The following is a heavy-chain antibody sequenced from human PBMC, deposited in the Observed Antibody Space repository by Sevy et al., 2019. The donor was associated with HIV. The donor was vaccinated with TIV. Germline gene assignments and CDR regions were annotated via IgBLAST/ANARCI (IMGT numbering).Heavy chain of an antibody. CDR3: AREHGEEGAQSSAYISH. J-gene: IGHJ4*02. D-gene: IGHD3-16*01. CDR1: GYSFISYY. Sequence: GPSVKVSCKSSGYSFISYYVHWVRQAPGQGLEWVGIINPSGGGTVYARKFQGRVTMTSDTSTDTIYMELRSLNSEDTAVYYCAREHGEEGAQSSAYISHWGQGTLVTVSS. V-gene: IGHV1-46*01. CDR2: INPSGGGT.